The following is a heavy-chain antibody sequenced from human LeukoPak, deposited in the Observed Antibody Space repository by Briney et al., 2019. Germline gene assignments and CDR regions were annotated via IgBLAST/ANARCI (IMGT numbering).Heavy chain of an antibody. D-gene: IGHD6-13*01. CDR3: ARDDRAAAPHVAFDI. CDR1: GFTFRAYY. V-gene: IGHV3-11*05. J-gene: IGHJ3*02. Sequence: GGSLRLSCAVSGFTFRAYYMSWIRQAPGKGLEWLSYISGSRSYRNYADSVKGRFTISRDNAKNSLFLQMNSLRGEDTAVYYCARDDRAAAPHVAFDIWGQGTMVTVSS. CDR2: ISGSRSYR.